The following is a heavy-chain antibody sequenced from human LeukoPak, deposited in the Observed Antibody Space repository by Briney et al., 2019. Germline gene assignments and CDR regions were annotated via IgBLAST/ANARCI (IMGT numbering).Heavy chain of an antibody. J-gene: IGHJ5*02. CDR2: ISGSGGST. CDR1: GFTFSSYA. CDR3: ARDQATSNVLGP. Sequence: GGSLRLSCAASGFTFSSYAMSWVRQAPGKGLEWVSAISGSGGSTYYADSVKGRFTISRDNAKSTLYLQMNSLRAEDTAVYYCARDQATSNVLGPWGQGTLVTVSS. D-gene: IGHD5-24*01. V-gene: IGHV3-23*01.